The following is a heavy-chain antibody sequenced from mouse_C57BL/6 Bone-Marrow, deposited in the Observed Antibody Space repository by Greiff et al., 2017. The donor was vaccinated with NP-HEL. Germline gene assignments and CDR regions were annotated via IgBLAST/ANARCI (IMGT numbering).Heavy chain of an antibody. V-gene: IGHV5-4*01. CDR2: ISDGGSYT. CDR3: ARERWLLPYFDY. Sequence: EVHLVESGGGLVKPGGSLKLSCAASGFTFSSYAMSWVRQTPEKRLEWVATISDGGSYTYYPDNVKGRFTISRDNAKNNLYLQMSHLKSEDTAMYYCARERWLLPYFDYWGQGTTLTVSS. CDR1: GFTFSSYA. J-gene: IGHJ2*01. D-gene: IGHD2-3*01.